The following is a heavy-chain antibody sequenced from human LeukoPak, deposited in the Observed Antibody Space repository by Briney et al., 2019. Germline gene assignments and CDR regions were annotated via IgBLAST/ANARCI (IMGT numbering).Heavy chain of an antibody. V-gene: IGHV1-2*02. J-gene: IGHJ6*02. D-gene: IGHD5-24*01. Sequence: GASVKVSCKASGYTFTGYYMHWVRQAPGQGLEWMGWINPNSGKTNYPQKFQGRVTMTRDTSISSAYMELSRLRSDDTAVYYCARVRDNYGMDVWGQGTTVIVSS. CDR2: INPNSGKT. CDR3: ARVRDNYGMDV. CDR1: GYTFTGYY.